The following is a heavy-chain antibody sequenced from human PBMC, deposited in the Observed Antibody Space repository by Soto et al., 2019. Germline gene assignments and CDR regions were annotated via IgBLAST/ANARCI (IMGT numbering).Heavy chain of an antibody. CDR1: GGSISSYY. J-gene: IGHJ6*02. CDR3: AKEGHYYDILTGYRSYYGMDV. V-gene: IGHV4-59*01. D-gene: IGHD3-9*01. CDR2: IYYSGST. Sequence: SETLSLTCTVSGGSISSYYWSWIRQPPGKGLECIGYIYYSGSTNYNPSFKSRVTISVDTSKNQFSLKLSSVTAEDTAVYYCAKEGHYYDILTGYRSYYGMDVWGQGTTVTVSS.